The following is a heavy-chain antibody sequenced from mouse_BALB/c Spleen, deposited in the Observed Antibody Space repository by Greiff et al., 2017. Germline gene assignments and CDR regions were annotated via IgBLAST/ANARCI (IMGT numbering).Heavy chain of an antibody. J-gene: IGHJ4*01. CDR2: INSNGGST. CDR1: GFTFSSYY. Sequence: VQLKESGGGLVKLGGSLKLSCAASGFTFSSYYMSWVRQTPEKRLELVAAINSNGGSTYYPDTVKGRFTISRDNAKNTLYLQMSSLKSEDTALYYCARHTTVVAYYAMDYWGQGTSVTVSS. CDR3: ARHTTVVAYYAMDY. D-gene: IGHD1-1*01. V-gene: IGHV5-6-2*01.